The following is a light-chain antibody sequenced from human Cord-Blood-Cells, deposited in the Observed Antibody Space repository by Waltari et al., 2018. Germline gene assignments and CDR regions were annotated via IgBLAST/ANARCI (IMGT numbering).Light chain of an antibody. J-gene: IGKJ1*01. V-gene: IGKV2-30*01. CDR1: QSLVYSDGNTY. CDR2: KVS. CDR3: MQGTHWPWT. Sequence: DVVMTQSPLSLPVTLGQPASIPCRSSQSLVYSDGNTYLNWFQQRPGQSPRRLIYKVSNRDSGVPDRFGGSGSGTDFTLKISRVEAEDVGVYYCMQGTHWPWTFGQGTKVEIK.